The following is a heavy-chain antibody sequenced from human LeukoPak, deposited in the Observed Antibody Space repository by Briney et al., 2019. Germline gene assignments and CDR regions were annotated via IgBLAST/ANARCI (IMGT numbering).Heavy chain of an antibody. CDR2: IYNSGTT. D-gene: IGHD1-26*01. V-gene: IGHV4-4*08. Sequence: SETLSLTCTVSGGSISSNFWSWIRQPPGKGLEYIGYIYNSGTTNYNPSLKSRVTISVDTSKNQLSLKLSSVTAADTAVYYCARLARSGSYSDAFDIWGQGTMVTVSS. CDR1: GGSISSNF. CDR3: ARLARSGSYSDAFDI. J-gene: IGHJ3*02.